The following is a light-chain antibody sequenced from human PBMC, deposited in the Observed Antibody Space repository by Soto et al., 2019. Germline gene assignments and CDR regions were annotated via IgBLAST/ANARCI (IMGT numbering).Light chain of an antibody. V-gene: IGLV2-14*01. CDR3: FSYTSSGTYV. J-gene: IGLJ1*01. CDR2: EVS. CDR1: SSDVGNHKY. Sequence: QSVLTQPASVSGSPEQSITISCTGTSSDVGNHKYVSWYQQHPGKAPKLMIYEVSNRPSGVSNRFSGSKSGNTASLTISGLQAEDETDYYCFSYTSSGTYVFGTGTKVTVL.